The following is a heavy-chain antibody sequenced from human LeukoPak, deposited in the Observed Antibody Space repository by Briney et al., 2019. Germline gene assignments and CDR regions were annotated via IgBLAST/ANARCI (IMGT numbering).Heavy chain of an antibody. J-gene: IGHJ5*02. CDR1: GFTFSTYS. V-gene: IGHV3-48*01. CDR3: ARLAIRALDFSNPDFDP. D-gene: IGHD4-11*01. Sequence: GGSLRLSCAASGFTFSTYSMNWVRQAPGKGLEWGSYITSSSSTMFYADSVKGRFTISRDNAENSMYLQMNNLRVEDTAVYYCARLAIRALDFSNPDFDPCAREPWSPSPQ. CDR2: ITSSSSTM.